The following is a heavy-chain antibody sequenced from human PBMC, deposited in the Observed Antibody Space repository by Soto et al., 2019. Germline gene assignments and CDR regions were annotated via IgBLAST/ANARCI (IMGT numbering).Heavy chain of an antibody. CDR2: IYYSGST. Sequence: SETLSLTRTVSGGSISSSSYYWGWIRQPPGKGLEWIGSIYYSGSTYYNPSLKSRVTISVDTSKNQFSLKLSSVTAADTAVYYCATGGGIVVVPAASYYFDYWGQGTLVTVSS. V-gene: IGHV4-39*01. CDR1: GGSISSSSYY. D-gene: IGHD2-2*01. CDR3: ATGGGIVVVPAASYYFDY. J-gene: IGHJ4*02.